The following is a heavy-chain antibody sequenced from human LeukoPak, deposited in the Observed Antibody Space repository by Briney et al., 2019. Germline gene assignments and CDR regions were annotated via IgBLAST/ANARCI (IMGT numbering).Heavy chain of an antibody. CDR3: ASFVPLYCSGGSCYSGDAFDI. D-gene: IGHD2-15*01. CDR1: GYTFTSYA. Sequence: ASVKVSCKASGYTFTSYAMNWVRQAPGQGLEWMGWINTNTGNPTYAQGFTGRFVFSLDTSVSTAYLQISSLKAEDTAVYYCASFVPLYCSGGSCYSGDAFDIWGQGTMVTVSS. V-gene: IGHV7-4-1*02. CDR2: INTNTGNP. J-gene: IGHJ3*02.